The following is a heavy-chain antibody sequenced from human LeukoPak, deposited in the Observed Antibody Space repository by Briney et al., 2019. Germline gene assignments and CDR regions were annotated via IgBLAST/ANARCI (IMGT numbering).Heavy chain of an antibody. D-gene: IGHD2-15*01. CDR3: ARWVVAATPVSLDY. CDR1: GYTFTSYG. J-gene: IGHJ4*02. V-gene: IGHV1-18*01. CDR2: ISAYNGNT. Sequence: ASVKVSCKASGYTFTSYGISWVRQAPGQGLEWMGCISAYNGNTNYAQKLQGRVTMTTDTSTSTAYMELRSLRSDDTAVYYCARWVVAATPVSLDYWGQGTLVTVSS.